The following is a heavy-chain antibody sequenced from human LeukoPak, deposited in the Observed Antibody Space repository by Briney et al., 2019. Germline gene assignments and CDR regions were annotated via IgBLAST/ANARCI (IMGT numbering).Heavy chain of an antibody. CDR1: GGSISSYY. Sequence: SETLSLTCTVSGGSISSYYWSWIRQPAGKGLEWIGRIYTSGSTNYNPSLKSRVTISVDTSKNQFSLKLSSVTAADTAVYYCTRGSIAYYYMDVWGKGTTVTISS. V-gene: IGHV4-4*07. D-gene: IGHD3-22*01. J-gene: IGHJ6*03. CDR3: TRGSIAYYYMDV. CDR2: IYTSGST.